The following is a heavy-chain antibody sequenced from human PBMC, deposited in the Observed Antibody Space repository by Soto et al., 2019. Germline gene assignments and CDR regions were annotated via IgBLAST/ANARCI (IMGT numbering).Heavy chain of an antibody. D-gene: IGHD1-1*01. J-gene: IGHJ4*02. V-gene: IGHV3-30*03. Sequence: QVQLVESGGGVVQPGTSLRLSCAASGFTFSNYGMHWVRQAPGKGPEWVAVMSFDGNDNYYADSVKGRFTISRDNSRNTLYLQLNSLRSEDTAVYYCATKNVVRETPRVFDYWGQGTLVIVSS. CDR3: ATKNVVRETPRVFDY. CDR2: MSFDGNDN. CDR1: GFTFSNYG.